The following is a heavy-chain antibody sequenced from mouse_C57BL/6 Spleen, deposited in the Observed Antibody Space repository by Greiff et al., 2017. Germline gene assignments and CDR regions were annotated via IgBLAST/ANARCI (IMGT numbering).Heavy chain of an antibody. J-gene: IGHJ2*01. D-gene: IGHD2-4*01. CDR2: ISSGGDYI. Sequence: EVKLMESGEGLVKPGGSLTLSCAASGFTFSSYAMSWVRQTPEKRLEWVAYISSGGDYIYYADTVKGLFTISRDNARHTLYLQSSSLKSEDTARYYCTREGGDYDYDGEYYFDYWGQGTTLTVSS. V-gene: IGHV5-9-1*02. CDR3: TREGGDYDYDGEYYFDY. CDR1: GFTFSSYA.